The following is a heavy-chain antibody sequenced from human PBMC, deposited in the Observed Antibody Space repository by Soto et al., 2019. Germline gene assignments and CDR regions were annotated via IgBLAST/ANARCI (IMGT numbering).Heavy chain of an antibody. D-gene: IGHD3-10*01. CDR3: ARILWFGTYYYGMDV. V-gene: IGHV4-34*01. J-gene: IGHJ6*02. Sequence: SETLSLTCAVYGGSFSGYYWSWIRQPPGKGLEWIGEINHSGSTNYNPSLKSRVTISVDTSKNQFSLKLSSVTAADTAVYYCARILWFGTYYYGMDVWGQGTPVTVYS. CDR2: INHSGST. CDR1: GGSFSGYY.